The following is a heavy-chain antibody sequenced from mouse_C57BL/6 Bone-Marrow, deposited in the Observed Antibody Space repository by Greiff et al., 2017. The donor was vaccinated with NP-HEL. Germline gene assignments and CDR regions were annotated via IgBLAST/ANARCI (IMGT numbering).Heavy chain of an antibody. CDR3: ARDDYDENWYFDV. V-gene: IGHV1-69*01. CDR2: IDPSDSST. D-gene: IGHD2-4*01. Sequence: QVQLQQPGAELVMPGASVKLSCKASGYTFTSYWMHWVKQRPGQGLEWIGEIDPSDSSTNYNQKFKGKSTLTVDKSSSTAYMQLSSLTSEDSAVYYCARDDYDENWYFDVWGTGTTVTVSS. CDR1: GYTFTSYW. J-gene: IGHJ1*03.